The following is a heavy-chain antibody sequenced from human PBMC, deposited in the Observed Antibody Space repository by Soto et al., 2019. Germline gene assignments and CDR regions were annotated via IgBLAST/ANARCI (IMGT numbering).Heavy chain of an antibody. CDR2: ISAYNGNT. D-gene: IGHD3-9*01. V-gene: IGHV1-18*01. Sequence: QVQLVQCGAEVKKPGASVKVSCKASGYPCTSYGISWVRQARGQGLEWMGWISAYNGNTNYAQKLQGRVTMTTDTSTNTAYMELRSLRSDDTAVYYCARVGDYDILLGLSDYWGQGTLVTVSS. J-gene: IGHJ4*02. CDR3: ARVGDYDILLGLSDY. CDR1: GYPCTSYG.